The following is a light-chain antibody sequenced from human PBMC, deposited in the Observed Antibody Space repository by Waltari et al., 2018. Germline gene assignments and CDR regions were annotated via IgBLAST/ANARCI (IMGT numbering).Light chain of an antibody. Sequence: IQLTQSPSSLSASVGDRVTITCRASQGISSNLAWYQQKPGKAPKLLISAASTLQSGVPLMFSGSGSGTDFTLTISSLQPEDFTTYYCQQLNSYPITFGQGTRLEIK. J-gene: IGKJ5*01. CDR3: QQLNSYPIT. CDR2: AAS. V-gene: IGKV1-9*01. CDR1: QGISSN.